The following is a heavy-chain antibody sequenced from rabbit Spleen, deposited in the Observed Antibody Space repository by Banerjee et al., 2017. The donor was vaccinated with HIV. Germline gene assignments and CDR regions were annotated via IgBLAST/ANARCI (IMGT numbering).Heavy chain of an antibody. CDR3: ARAYGNSDDYYHL. V-gene: IGHV1S45*01. D-gene: IGHD1-1*01. Sequence: QEQLEESGGDLVKPGTSLTLTCTASGFTFSSNWICWVRQAPGKGLEWIACIDTGNGNTYYASWAKGRFTISKTSSTTVTLQMTSLTAADTATYFCARAYGNSDDYYHLWGPGTLVTVS. J-gene: IGHJ4*01. CDR2: IDTGNGNT. CDR1: GFTFSSNW.